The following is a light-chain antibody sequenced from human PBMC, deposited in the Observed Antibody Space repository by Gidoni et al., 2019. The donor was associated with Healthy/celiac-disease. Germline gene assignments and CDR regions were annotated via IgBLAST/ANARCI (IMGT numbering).Light chain of an antibody. CDR2: WAS. Sequence: DHVSTQLPHPLDGSLGARATITCKSSQSVLYSSNNKNYLAWYQQKPGQPPKLLIYWASTRESGVPDRFSGSGSGTDFTLTISSLQAEDVAVYYCQQYYSTPPTFGGGTKVEIK. J-gene: IGKJ4*01. CDR1: QSVLYSSNNKNY. V-gene: IGKV4-1*01. CDR3: QQYYSTPPT.